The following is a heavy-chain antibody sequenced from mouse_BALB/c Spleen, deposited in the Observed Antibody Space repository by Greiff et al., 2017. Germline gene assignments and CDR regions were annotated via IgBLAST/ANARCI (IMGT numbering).Heavy chain of an antibody. Sequence: EVHLVESGGGLVKPGGSLKLSCAASGFTFSSYTMSWVRQTPEKRLEWVATISSGGSYTYYPDSVKGRFTISRDNAKNTLYLQMSSLKSEDTAMYYCTRNWDGFAYWGQGTLVTVSA. CDR1: GFTFSSYT. V-gene: IGHV5-6-4*01. CDR2: ISSGGSYT. D-gene: IGHD4-1*01. J-gene: IGHJ3*01. CDR3: TRNWDGFAY.